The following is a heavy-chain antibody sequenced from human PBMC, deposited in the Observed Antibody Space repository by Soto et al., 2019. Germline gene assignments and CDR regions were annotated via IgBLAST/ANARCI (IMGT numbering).Heavy chain of an antibody. Sequence: SVKVSCKASGYTFTTYGFNWVRQAPGQGLEWMGWVSPYNGDTTYAQKVQGRVTMTTDTSTTTAYLELRSLRSDDTAVYYCAREVGHMDVWGQGTTVTGSS. CDR1: GYTFTTYG. D-gene: IGHD2-2*01. CDR2: VSPYNGDT. V-gene: IGHV1-18*04. CDR3: AREVGHMDV. J-gene: IGHJ6*02.